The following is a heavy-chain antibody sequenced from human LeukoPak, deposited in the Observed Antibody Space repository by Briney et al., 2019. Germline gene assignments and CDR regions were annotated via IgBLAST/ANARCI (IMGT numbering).Heavy chain of an antibody. J-gene: IGHJ6*03. CDR3: ARGFGYSYGYGRYYYMDV. V-gene: IGHV4-59*12. CDR2: IYHSGST. Sequence: SETLSLTCTVSGGSISSYYWSWIRQPPGKGLEWIGEIYHSGSTNYNPSLKSRVTISVDKSKNQFSLKLSSVTAADTAVYYCARGFGYSYGYGRYYYMDVWGKGTTVTVSS. CDR1: GGSISSYY. D-gene: IGHD5-18*01.